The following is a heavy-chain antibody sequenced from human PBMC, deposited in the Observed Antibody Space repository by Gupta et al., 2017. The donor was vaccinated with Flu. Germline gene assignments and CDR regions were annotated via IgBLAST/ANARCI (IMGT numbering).Heavy chain of an antibody. J-gene: IGHJ4*02. CDR3: TRDIDYDFWSGYPFDY. V-gene: IGHV3-49*02. Sequence: KGLEWVGFIRSKAYGGTTEYAASVKSRFTISRDDSKSIAYLQMNSLKTEDTAVYYCTRDIDYDFWSGYPFDYWGQGTLVTVSS. CDR2: IRSKAYGGTT. D-gene: IGHD3-3*01.